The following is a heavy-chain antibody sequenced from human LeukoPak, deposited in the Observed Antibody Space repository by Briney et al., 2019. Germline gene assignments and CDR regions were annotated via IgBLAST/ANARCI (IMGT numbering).Heavy chain of an antibody. J-gene: IGHJ4*02. V-gene: IGHV3-53*01. D-gene: IGHD6-19*01. CDR1: EFSVSSNY. CDR3: ARGRFSGPDDY. CDR2: IYSGGAT. Sequence: PGGSLRLSCALSEFSVSSNYMNWVRQAPGKGLEWVSVIYSGGATYYADSVRGRFTISRDNSKNMVSLQMTSLGAEDTAVYYCARGRFSGPDDYWGQGTLVTVSS.